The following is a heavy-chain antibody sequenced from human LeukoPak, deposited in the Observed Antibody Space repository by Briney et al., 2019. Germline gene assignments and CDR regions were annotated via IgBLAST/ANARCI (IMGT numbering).Heavy chain of an antibody. CDR2: IKQDGSEK. CDR3: ARDTDSSSSLIDY. J-gene: IGHJ4*02. CDR1: GFTFSSYW. V-gene: IGHV3-7*01. Sequence: GGSLRLSCAASGFTFSSYWMSWVRQAPGKGLEWVANIKQDGSEKYYVDSVKGRFTISRDNAKNSLYLQMNSLRAEDTAVYYCARDTDSSSSLIDYWGQGTLVTVSP. D-gene: IGHD6-6*01.